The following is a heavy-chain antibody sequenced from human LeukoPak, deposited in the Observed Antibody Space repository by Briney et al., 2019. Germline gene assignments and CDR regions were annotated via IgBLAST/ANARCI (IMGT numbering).Heavy chain of an antibody. V-gene: IGHV4-39*01. CDR3: ARRQTVATDWFDP. D-gene: IGHD2-15*01. CDR2: IYYSGHT. Sequence: SETPSLTCTVSDGSVSSSSYYWGWIRQPPGKGLEWIGSIYYSGHTYYNPSLKSRVTISVDTSKNQFFLKLSSVTAADTAVYYCARRQTVATDWFDPWGQGTLVTVSS. J-gene: IGHJ5*02. CDR1: DGSVSSSSYY.